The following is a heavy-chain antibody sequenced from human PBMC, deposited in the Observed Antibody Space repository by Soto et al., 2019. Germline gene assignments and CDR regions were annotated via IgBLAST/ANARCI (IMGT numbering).Heavy chain of an antibody. D-gene: IGHD4-17*01. Sequence: GGSLRLSCAASGFTFSSYSMNWVRQAPGKGLEWVSSISSSSSYIYYADSVKGRFTISRDNAKNSLYLQMNSLRAEDTAVYYCARAPSVTTGGDYWGQGTLVTVSS. J-gene: IGHJ4*02. CDR2: ISSSSSYI. CDR3: ARAPSVTTGGDY. CDR1: GFTFSSYS. V-gene: IGHV3-21*01.